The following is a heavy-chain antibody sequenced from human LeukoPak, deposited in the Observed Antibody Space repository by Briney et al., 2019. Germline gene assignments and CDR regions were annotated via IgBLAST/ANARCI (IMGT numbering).Heavy chain of an antibody. D-gene: IGHD1-26*01. J-gene: IGHJ3*02. V-gene: IGHV1-2*02. CDR1: GSTLTSYG. CDR3: ARRGGIVGGFDI. CDR2: IGPNSGDT. Sequence: ASVKGSCKASGSTLTSYGISWVRQAPGQGLEWMGCIGPNSGDTSYAQKFQGRVTISSDTSTNTAYMELSGLRSDDTAVYYCARRGGIVGGFDIWGQGTMVTVSS.